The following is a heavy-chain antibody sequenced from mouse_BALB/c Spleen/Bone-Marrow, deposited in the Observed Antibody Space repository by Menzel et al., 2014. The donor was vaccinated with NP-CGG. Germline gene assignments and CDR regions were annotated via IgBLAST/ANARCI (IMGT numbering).Heavy chain of an antibody. Sequence: EVKLVESGPGLVKPSQSLSLTCTVTGYSITSDYAWHWIRQFPGNKLEWMGYISYSGSTSYNPSLKSRISITRDTSKNQFFLQLNSVTTEDTATYYCARRRYYYGAMDYWGQGTSVTVSS. CDR1: GYSITSDYA. V-gene: IGHV3-2*02. CDR3: ARRRYYYGAMDY. CDR2: ISYSGST. J-gene: IGHJ4*01. D-gene: IGHD1-1*01.